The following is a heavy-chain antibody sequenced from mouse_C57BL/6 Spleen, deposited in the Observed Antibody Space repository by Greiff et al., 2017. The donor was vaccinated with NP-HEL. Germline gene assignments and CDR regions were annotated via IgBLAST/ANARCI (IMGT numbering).Heavy chain of an antibody. J-gene: IGHJ4*01. Sequence: EVKLMESGGGLVKPGGSLKLSCAASGFTFSDYGMHWVRQAPEKGLEWVAYISSGSSTIYYADTVKGRFTISRDNAKNTLFLQMTSLRSEDTAMYYCAREAAQAYYAMDYWGQGTSVTVSS. CDR2: ISSGSSTI. D-gene: IGHD3-2*02. CDR3: AREAAQAYYAMDY. CDR1: GFTFSDYG. V-gene: IGHV5-17*01.